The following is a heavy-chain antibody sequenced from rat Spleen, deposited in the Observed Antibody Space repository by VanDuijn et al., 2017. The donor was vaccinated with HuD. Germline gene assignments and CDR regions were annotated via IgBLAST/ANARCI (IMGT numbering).Heavy chain of an antibody. V-gene: IGHV5-29*01. Sequence: EVQLVESGGGLVQPGNSLKLSCAASGFTFSNYGMAWVRQAPTKGLEWVATISYDGSSTYYRDSVKGRFTISRDNTKSTLYLQMDSLRSEDTATYYCAREADVPFHYFDYWGQGVMVTVSS. CDR2: ISYDGSST. CDR3: AREADVPFHYFDY. J-gene: IGHJ2*01. D-gene: IGHD1-12*01. CDR1: GFTFSNYG.